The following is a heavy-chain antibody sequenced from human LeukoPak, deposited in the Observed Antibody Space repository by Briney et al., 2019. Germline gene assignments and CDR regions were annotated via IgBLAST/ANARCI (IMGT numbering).Heavy chain of an antibody. CDR2: VYASATT. Sequence: PSETLSLTCTVSGASISTYFWSGIPQPAGKRMEWIGRVYASATTYYNPSLRSRVTLSIDTSKNQFSLSLNSVTAADTAVYYCAKTHCGGGSCDKFDSWGQGILVTVSS. V-gene: IGHV4-4*07. CDR1: GASISTYF. J-gene: IGHJ5*01. CDR3: AKTHCGGGSCDKFDS. D-gene: IGHD2-21*01.